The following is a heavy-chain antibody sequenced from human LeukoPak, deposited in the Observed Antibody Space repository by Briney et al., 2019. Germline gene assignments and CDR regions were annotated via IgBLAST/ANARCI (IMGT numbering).Heavy chain of an antibody. CDR3: ARGAQYDFWSGYYSLDY. D-gene: IGHD3-3*01. CDR1: GGSISSYY. V-gene: IGHV4-59*01. Sequence: PSETLSLTCTVFGGSISSYYWSWIRQPPGKGLEWIGYIYYSGSTNYNPSLKSRVTISVDTSKNQFSLKLSSVTAADTAVYYCARGAQYDFWSGYYSLDYWGQGTLVTVSS. CDR2: IYYSGST. J-gene: IGHJ4*02.